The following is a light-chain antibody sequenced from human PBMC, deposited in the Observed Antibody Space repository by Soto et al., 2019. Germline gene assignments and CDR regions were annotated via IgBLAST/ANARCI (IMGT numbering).Light chain of an antibody. CDR1: NIESKN. Sequence: SYELTQPLSVSMALGQTARITCGGNNIESKNVHWYQQKPGQAPVLVIYRDRNRPSGIPERFSGSNPGNTATLTISRAQAGDEADYYCKVWDASLGSLGAVFGGGTKLTVL. V-gene: IGLV3-9*01. CDR2: RDR. J-gene: IGLJ2*01. CDR3: KVWDASLGSLGAV.